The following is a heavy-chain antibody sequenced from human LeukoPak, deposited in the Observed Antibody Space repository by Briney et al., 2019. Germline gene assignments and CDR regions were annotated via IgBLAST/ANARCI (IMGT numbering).Heavy chain of an antibody. CDR1: GFTFSDYY. CDR3: AKDRELLWFGELSYYFDY. Sequence: GGSLRLSCAASGFTFSDYYMSWIRQAPGKGLEWVSAISGSGGSTYYADSVKGRFTISRDNSKNTLYLQMNSLRAEDTAVYYCAKDRELLWFGELSYYFDYWGQGTLVTVSS. D-gene: IGHD3-10*01. CDR2: ISGSGGST. J-gene: IGHJ4*02. V-gene: IGHV3-23*01.